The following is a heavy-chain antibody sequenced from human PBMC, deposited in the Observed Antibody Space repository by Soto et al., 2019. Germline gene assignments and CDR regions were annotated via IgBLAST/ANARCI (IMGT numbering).Heavy chain of an antibody. CDR3: ARIPVDTSMIYWLDP. D-gene: IGHD5-18*01. CDR2: ISSSGNT. CDR1: GGSVSSGDYY. Sequence: PSETLSLTCTVSGGSVSSGDYYWSWIRQPPGKGLEWIGYISSSGNTNYNPSLKSRVIISVDTSKNLFSLKLTSVTAADTAVYYCARIPVDTSMIYWLDPWGQGTLVTVSS. V-gene: IGHV4-61*08. J-gene: IGHJ5*02.